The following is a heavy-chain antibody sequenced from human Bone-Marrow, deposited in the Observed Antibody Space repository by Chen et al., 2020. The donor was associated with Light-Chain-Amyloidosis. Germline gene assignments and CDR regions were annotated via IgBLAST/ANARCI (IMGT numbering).Heavy chain of an antibody. D-gene: IGHD3-10*01. CDR1: GFDFADSA. CDR3: AKGFGSGTYSSPGDY. CDR2: ISRDTGRT. J-gene: IGHJ4*02. Sequence: EVQMVESGGGLVQPGRSLRLSCSASGFDFADSAMYWVRQAPGRGLQWVSGISRDTGRTYYADSVRGRFTVSRDNGKTSLFLEMNGLRPDDTALYFCAKGFGSGTYSSPGDYWGQGIMVNVSS. V-gene: IGHV3-9*01.